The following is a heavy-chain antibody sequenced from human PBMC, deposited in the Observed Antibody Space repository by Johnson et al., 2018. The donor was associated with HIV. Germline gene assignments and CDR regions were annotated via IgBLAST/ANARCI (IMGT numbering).Heavy chain of an antibody. CDR3: TKDMVPWFGELHWAFDTFDM. J-gene: IGHJ3*02. CDR1: GFSISDYY. Sequence: VQLVESGGGLVKPGGSLRLYCAASGFSISDYYMSWIRQAPGKGLEWVSGISWNSGSVDYVDSVKGRFTISRDNAKKSLFLQMNSLRAEDTALYYCTKDMVPWFGELHWAFDTFDMWGQGTMVTVSS. CDR2: ISWNSGSV. D-gene: IGHD3-10*01. V-gene: IGHV3-9*01.